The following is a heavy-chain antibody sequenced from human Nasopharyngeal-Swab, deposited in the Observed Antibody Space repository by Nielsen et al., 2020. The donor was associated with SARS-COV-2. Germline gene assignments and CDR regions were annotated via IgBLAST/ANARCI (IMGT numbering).Heavy chain of an antibody. CDR2: ISSGSDYI. CDR1: GFTFNSHT. D-gene: IGHD3-22*01. Sequence: GESLKIYCVGSGFTFNSHTMNWVRQAQGKGLEWISSISSGSDYIYYADSVKGRFTISRDDTKNSLYLQMNSLRVEDTAVYFCARLQFHYYVSSGFYYPLDSWGQGTLVTVSS. J-gene: IGHJ4*02. CDR3: ARLQFHYYVSSGFYYPLDS. V-gene: IGHV3-21*01.